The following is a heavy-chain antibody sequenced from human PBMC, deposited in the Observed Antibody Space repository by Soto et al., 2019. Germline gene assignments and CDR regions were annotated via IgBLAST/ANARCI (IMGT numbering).Heavy chain of an antibody. J-gene: IGHJ4*02. V-gene: IGHV4-39*01. D-gene: IGHD3-10*01. CDR1: GGSISSSSYY. Sequence: SETLSLTCTVSGGSISSSSYYWGWIRQPPGKGLEWIGSIYYSGSTYYNPSLRSRVTISVDTSKNQFSLKLSSVTAADTAVYYCARLYITMVRGATPGLDYWGQGTLVTVSS. CDR2: IYYSGST. CDR3: ARLYITMVRGATPGLDY.